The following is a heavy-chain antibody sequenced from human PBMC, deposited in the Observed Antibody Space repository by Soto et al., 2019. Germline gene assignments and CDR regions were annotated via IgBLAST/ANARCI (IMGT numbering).Heavy chain of an antibody. Sequence: QVQLQQWGAGLLKPSETLSLTCAVYGGSFSGYYWSWIRQPPGKGLEWIGEINHSGSTNYNPSLKSRVTISVDTSKNQFSLKLSSVTAADTAVYYCARGNWQWLVRKSRWFDYWGQGTLVTVSS. CDR1: GGSFSGYY. D-gene: IGHD6-19*01. CDR2: INHSGST. J-gene: IGHJ4*02. CDR3: ARGNWQWLVRKSRWFDY. V-gene: IGHV4-34*01.